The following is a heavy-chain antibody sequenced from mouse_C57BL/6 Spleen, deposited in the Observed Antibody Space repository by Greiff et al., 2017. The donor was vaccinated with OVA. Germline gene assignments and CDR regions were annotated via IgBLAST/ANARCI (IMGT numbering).Heavy chain of an antibody. J-gene: IGHJ1*03. D-gene: IGHD1-1*01. CDR2: IYPGDGDT. CDR1: GYAFSSSW. CDR3: ARGKDYGSLYFDV. V-gene: IGHV1-82*01. Sequence: QVQLQQSGPELVKPGASVKISCKASGYAFSSSWMNWVKQRPGKGLEWIGRIYPGDGDTNYNGKFKGKATLTADKSSSTAYMQLSSLTSEDSAVYFCARGKDYGSLYFDVWGTGTTVTVSS.